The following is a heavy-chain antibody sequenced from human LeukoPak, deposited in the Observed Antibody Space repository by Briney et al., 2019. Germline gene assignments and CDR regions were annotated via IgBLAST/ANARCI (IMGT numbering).Heavy chain of an antibody. Sequence: GGSLRLSCAASGFTVSSNYMSWVRQAPGRGLEWVSVIYSGGSTYYADSVKGRFTISRDNSKNTLYLQMNSLRAEDTAVYYCASSGTDSSGYYYRRYFDYWGQGTLVTVSS. D-gene: IGHD3-22*01. V-gene: IGHV3-66*01. CDR2: IYSGGST. CDR1: GFTVSSNY. CDR3: ASSGTDSSGYYYRRYFDY. J-gene: IGHJ4*02.